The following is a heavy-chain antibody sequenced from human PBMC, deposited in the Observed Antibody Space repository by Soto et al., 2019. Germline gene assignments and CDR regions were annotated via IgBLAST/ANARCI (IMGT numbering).Heavy chain of an antibody. CDR3: ASFNARLRPATVLH. CDR2: NYYNGNT. V-gene: IGHV4-31*03. Sequence: QVQLQESGPGLVKPSQTLSLTCIVSGDYISSGGSYWTWIRQHPGKGLEWIGYNYYNGNTYYNPSLKSRIPISVDSSNNQYSLKLSSVTASDTAVYYCASFNARLRPATVLHWGQGTLVTVSS. J-gene: IGHJ4*02. CDR1: GDYISSGGSY. D-gene: IGHD4-4*01.